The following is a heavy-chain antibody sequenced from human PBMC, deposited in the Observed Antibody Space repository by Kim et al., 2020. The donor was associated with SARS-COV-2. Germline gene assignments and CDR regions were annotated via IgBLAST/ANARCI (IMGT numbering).Heavy chain of an antibody. CDR1: GFTFSSYS. D-gene: IGHD6-19*01. CDR3: ASLPGELGPRIAVAGTLFSGAFDI. J-gene: IGHJ3*02. CDR2: ISSSSSYI. V-gene: IGHV3-21*01. Sequence: GGSLRLSCAASGFTFSSYSMNWVRQAPGKGLEWVSSISSSSSYIYYADSVKGRFTISRDNAKNSLYLQMNSLRAEDTAVYYCASLPGELGPRIAVAGTLFSGAFDIWGQGTMVTVSS.